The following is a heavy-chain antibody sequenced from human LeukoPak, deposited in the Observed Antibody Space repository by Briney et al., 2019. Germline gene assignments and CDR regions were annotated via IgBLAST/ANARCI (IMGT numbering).Heavy chain of an antibody. CDR2: TGLNSVNT. CDR3: AKGDDIGKHSTRAYYFDT. D-gene: IGHD5-24*01. J-gene: IGHJ4*02. CDR1: AFTFSSYA. Sequence: SGGSLRLSCAASAFTFSSYAMSWVRQAPGKGLEWVSTTGLNSVNTLCAESVQGRFSISRDNSKNTLDLQVDNLRVDDTAVYYCAKGDDIGKHSTRAYYFDTWGQGTLVTVSS. V-gene: IGHV3-23*01.